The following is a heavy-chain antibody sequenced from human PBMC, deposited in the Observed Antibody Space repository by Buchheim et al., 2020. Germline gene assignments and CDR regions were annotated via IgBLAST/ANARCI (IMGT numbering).Heavy chain of an antibody. CDR2: IYHSGST. Sequence: QVQLQESGPGLIKPSGTLSLTCAVSGDSISSDNWWNWVRQPPGKGLEWIGEIYHSGSTNYNPSLKSRVTMSLDKSKNQLSPKLSSVPAADTAVYYCGRGYSTSSHWGQGTL. V-gene: IGHV4-4*02. CDR1: GDSISSDNW. D-gene: IGHD6-6*01. J-gene: IGHJ1*01. CDR3: GRGYSTSSH.